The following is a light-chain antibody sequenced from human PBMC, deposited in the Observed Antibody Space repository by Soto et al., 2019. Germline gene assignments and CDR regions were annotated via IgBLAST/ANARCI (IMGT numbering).Light chain of an antibody. CDR3: QQYGSSPQYT. CDR1: QSVSSNY. Sequence: EIVLTQSPGTLSLSPGERATLSCRASQSVSSNYLAWYQQKPGQATRLLIYGASSRATGIPDRFSGSGSGTDFTLTISRLEPEDFAVYYCQQYGSSPQYTFGQGTKLEIK. J-gene: IGKJ2*01. CDR2: GAS. V-gene: IGKV3-20*01.